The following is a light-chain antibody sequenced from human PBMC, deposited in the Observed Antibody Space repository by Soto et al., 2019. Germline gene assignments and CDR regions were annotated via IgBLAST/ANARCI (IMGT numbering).Light chain of an antibody. CDR3: SSYTSSSTYV. J-gene: IGLJ1*01. CDR2: DVS. V-gene: IGLV2-14*03. CDR1: SSDVGGYNF. Sequence: QSVLTQPASVSGSPGQSITISCTGTSSDVGGYNFVSWYQHYPGKSPKLMIYDVSNRPSGVSSRLSGSKSGNTASLTISGLQAEDEADYYCSSYTSSSTYVFGTGTKVTVL.